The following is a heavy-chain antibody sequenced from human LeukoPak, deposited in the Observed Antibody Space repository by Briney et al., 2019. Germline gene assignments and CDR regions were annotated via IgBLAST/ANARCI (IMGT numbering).Heavy chain of an antibody. Sequence: ASVKVSCKASGYTLTSYGITWVRLAPGQGLEWMGWISAYNGNTNYAQMFQGRVIMTTDTSTDTAYMELRSLRADDTAMYYCARDPSYDSSGYPNWFDPWGQGTLVTVSS. J-gene: IGHJ5*02. CDR3: ARDPSYDSSGYPNWFDP. V-gene: IGHV1-18*01. D-gene: IGHD3-22*01. CDR1: GYTLTSYG. CDR2: ISAYNGNT.